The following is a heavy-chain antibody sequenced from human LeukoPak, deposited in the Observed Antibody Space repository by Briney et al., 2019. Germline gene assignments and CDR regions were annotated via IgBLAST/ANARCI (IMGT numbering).Heavy chain of an antibody. D-gene: IGHD2-15*01. CDR2: INHSGST. CDR3: ARGVVVDY. CDR1: GGSFGGYY. J-gene: IGHJ4*02. V-gene: IGHV4-34*01. Sequence: KPSETLSLTCAVYGGSFGGYYWSWIRQPPGKGLEWIGEINHSGSTNYNPSLKSRVTISVDTSKNQFSLRLSSVTAADTAVYYCARGVVVDYWGQGTLVTVSS.